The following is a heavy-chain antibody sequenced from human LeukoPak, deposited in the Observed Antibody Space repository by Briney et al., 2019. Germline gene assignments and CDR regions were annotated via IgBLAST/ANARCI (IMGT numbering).Heavy chain of an antibody. J-gene: IGHJ6*02. V-gene: IGHV3-23*05. CDR1: GFTFSAYA. CDR2: IGSDNKP. Sequence: GGSLRLSCEASGFTFSAYAMTWVRQAPGKGREWVSSIGSDNKPHYSESVKGRFAISRDNSKNTLYLQMNSLRADDTAVYYCARGSDGMDVWGQGTTVAVS. CDR3: ARGSDGMDV.